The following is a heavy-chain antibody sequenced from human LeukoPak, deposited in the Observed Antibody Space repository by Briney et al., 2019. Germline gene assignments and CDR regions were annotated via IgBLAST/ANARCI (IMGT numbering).Heavy chain of an antibody. CDR1: GYTFTSYY. CDR3: AREAKYYDFWSGSQPPDV. CDR2: INPSGGST. V-gene: IGHV1-46*01. J-gene: IGHJ6*04. Sequence: GASVKVSCKASGYTFTSYYMHWVRQAPGQGREWMGIINPSGGSTSYAQKFQGRVTMTRDTSTSTVYMALSRLRYEDTAVYYCAREAKYYDFWSGSQPPDVWGKGTPVTVSS. D-gene: IGHD3-3*01.